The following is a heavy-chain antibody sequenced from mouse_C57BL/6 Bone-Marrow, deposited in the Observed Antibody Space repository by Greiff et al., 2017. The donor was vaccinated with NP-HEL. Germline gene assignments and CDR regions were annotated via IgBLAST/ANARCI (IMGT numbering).Heavy chain of an antibody. CDR2: INPKNGGT. J-gene: IGHJ2*01. Sequence: EVQLQQSGPELVKPGASVKISCKASGYTFTDYYMNWVKQSHGKSLEWIGDINPKNGGTSYNQKFKGKATLTVDKSASAAYIELRSLTSEDSAVYYCARWGYYDYDGRCFDSWGQGTTLTVSS. CDR3: ARWGYYDYDGRCFDS. CDR1: GYTFTDYY. V-gene: IGHV1-26*01. D-gene: IGHD2-4*01.